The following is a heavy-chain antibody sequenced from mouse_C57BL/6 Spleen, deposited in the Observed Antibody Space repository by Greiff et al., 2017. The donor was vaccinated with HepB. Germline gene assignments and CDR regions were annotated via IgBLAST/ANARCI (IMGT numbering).Heavy chain of an antibody. D-gene: IGHD1-1*01. CDR1: GYTFTDYY. Sequence: EVQLQQSGPVLVKPGASVKMSCKASGYTFTDYYMNWVKQSHGKSLEWIGVINPYNGGTSYNQKFKGKATLTVDKSSSTAYMELNSLTSEDSAVYYCARSRIGYGSSFYAMDYWGQGTSVTVSS. J-gene: IGHJ4*01. V-gene: IGHV1-19*01. CDR2: INPYNGGT. CDR3: ARSRIGYGSSFYAMDY.